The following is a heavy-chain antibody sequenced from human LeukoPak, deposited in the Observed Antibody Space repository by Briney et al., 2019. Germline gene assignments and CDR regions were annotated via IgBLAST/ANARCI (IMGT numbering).Heavy chain of an antibody. D-gene: IGHD3-22*01. CDR3: ARDRYYDSSGGEDYFDC. V-gene: IGHV1-69*05. CDR1: GGTFSSYA. Sequence: ASVKVSCKASGGTFSSYAISWVRQAPGQGLEWMGGIIPIFGTANYAQKFQGRVTITTDESTSTAYMELSSLRSEDTAVYYCARDRYYDSSGGEDYFDCWGQGTLVTVSS. CDR2: IIPIFGTA. J-gene: IGHJ4*02.